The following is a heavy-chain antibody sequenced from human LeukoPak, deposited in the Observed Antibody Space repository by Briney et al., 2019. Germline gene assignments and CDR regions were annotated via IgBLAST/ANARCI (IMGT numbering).Heavy chain of an antibody. J-gene: IGHJ4*02. D-gene: IGHD6-19*01. CDR3: VKGRQWLLHY. V-gene: IGHV3-43*02. CDR1: GFIFDDYA. Sequence: GGSLRLSCAASGFIFDDYAMHWVRQAPGKGLEWVSLIGGNGVDTYYADSVKGRFTISRDNSKNSLYLQRNNLRTEDIAFYYCVKGRQWLLHYWGQGTLVIVSS. CDR2: IGGNGVDT.